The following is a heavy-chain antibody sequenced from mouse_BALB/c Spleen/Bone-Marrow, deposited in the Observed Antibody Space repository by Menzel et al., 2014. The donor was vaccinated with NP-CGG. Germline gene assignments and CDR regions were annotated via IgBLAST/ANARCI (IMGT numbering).Heavy chain of an antibody. CDR3: ARGSDYDVFAY. D-gene: IGHD2-4*01. V-gene: IGHV1-52*01. CDR2: IDPYDSET. J-gene: IGHJ3*01. Sequence: QVQLKQSGAELVRPGASVKLSCKASGYTFTSYWMNWVNQSPEQGLEWIGRIDPYDSETHYNQKFKDKAILTVDKSSSTVYMKLSSLTSEDSAVYYCARGSDYDVFAYWGQGTLVTVSA. CDR1: GYTFTSYW.